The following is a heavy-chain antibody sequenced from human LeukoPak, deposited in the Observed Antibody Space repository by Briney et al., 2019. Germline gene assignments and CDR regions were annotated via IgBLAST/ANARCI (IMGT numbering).Heavy chain of an antibody. CDR3: ARGGDTAMVTWFDP. CDR2: IYTSGST. Sequence: SETLSLTCSVSGGSISSGSYYWSWIRQPAGKGLEWIGRIYTSGSTNYNPSLKSRVTISVDTSKNQFSLKLGSVTAADTAVYYCARGGDTAMVTWFDPWGQGTLVTVSS. D-gene: IGHD5-18*01. CDR1: GGSISSGSYY. V-gene: IGHV4-61*02. J-gene: IGHJ5*02.